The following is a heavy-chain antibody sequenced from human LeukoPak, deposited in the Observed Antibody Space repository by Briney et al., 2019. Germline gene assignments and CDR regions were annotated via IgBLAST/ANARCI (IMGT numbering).Heavy chain of an antibody. Sequence: PGGSLTLSCAASGFIFNNYVMSWVRQAPRKGLEWVSTIRVSGESKHYADSVQGRFTISRDNSLYTVYLQMESLRGDDTAVYYCAKDRISYTTSPGELSHWGQGTLVIVSS. D-gene: IGHD3-10*01. J-gene: IGHJ4*02. V-gene: IGHV3-23*01. CDR3: AKDRISYTTSPGELSH. CDR1: GFIFNNYV. CDR2: IRVSGESK.